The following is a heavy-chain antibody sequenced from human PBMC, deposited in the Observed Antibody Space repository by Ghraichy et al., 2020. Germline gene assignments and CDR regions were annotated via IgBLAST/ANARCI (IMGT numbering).Heavy chain of an antibody. D-gene: IGHD6-19*01. V-gene: IGHV4-4*07. Sequence: ETLSLTCTVSGGSISSYYWSWIRQPAGKGLEWIGRIYTSGSANYNPSLKSRVTMSMDTSKNQFSLKVTSVTAADTAVYYCARDKGRHGSDWSWGQGTLVTVSS. J-gene: IGHJ5*02. CDR2: IYTSGSA. CDR1: GGSISSYY. CDR3: ARDKGRHGSDWS.